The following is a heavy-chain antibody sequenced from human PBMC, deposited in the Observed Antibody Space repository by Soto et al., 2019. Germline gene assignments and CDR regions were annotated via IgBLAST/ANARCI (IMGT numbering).Heavy chain of an antibody. J-gene: IGHJ4*02. V-gene: IGHV4-31*03. Sequence: PSETLSLTCTVSGGSISSGGYYWSWIRPHPGKGLEWIGYIYYSGSTYYNPSLKSRVTISVDTSKNQFSLKLSSVTAADTAVYYCARDPDDFWSGYQLWGQGTLVTVSS. D-gene: IGHD3-3*01. CDR1: GGSISSGGYY. CDR2: IYYSGST. CDR3: ARDPDDFWSGYQL.